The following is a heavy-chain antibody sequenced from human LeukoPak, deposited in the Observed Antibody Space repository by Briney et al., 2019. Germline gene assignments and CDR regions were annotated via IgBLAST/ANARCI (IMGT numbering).Heavy chain of an antibody. Sequence: GRSLRLPCAVSGFTFEDYAMHWVRQAPGKGLDWVAAISWNSGSINYADSVKGRFTISRDDAKNSLYLQMNRLRAEDTAFYYCVKERSRTGYFDYWGQGTLVTVSS. J-gene: IGHJ4*02. CDR1: GFTFEDYA. CDR2: ISWNSGSI. CDR3: VKERSRTGYFDY. V-gene: IGHV3-9*01. D-gene: IGHD2-2*01.